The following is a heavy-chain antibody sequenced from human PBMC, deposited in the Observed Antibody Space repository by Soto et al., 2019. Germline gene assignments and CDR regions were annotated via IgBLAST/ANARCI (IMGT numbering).Heavy chain of an antibody. CDR1: GFTFSSYA. J-gene: IGHJ6*02. CDR3: AKYSYKNYFYGMDV. Sequence: VGSLRLSCAASGFTFSSYAMTWVRQAPGKGLEWVSSVSDSGISKYYADSVQGRFTISRDNSKNTLYLQMNSPRAEDTAVYYCAKYSYKNYFYGMDVWGQGTTVTVSS. CDR2: VSDSGISK. D-gene: IGHD5-18*01. V-gene: IGHV3-23*01.